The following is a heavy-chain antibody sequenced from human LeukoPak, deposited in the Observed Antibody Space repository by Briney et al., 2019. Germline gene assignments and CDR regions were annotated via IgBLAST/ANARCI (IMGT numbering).Heavy chain of an antibody. D-gene: IGHD5-18*01. CDR3: ARGPWIQLWLLFDY. V-gene: IGHV3-30-3*01. CDR2: ISYDGSNK. Sequence: GRSLRLSCAASGFTFSSYAMHWVRQVPGKGLEWVAVISYDGSNKYYADSVKGRFTISRDNSKNTLYLQMNSLRAEDTAVYYCARGPWIQLWLLFDYWGQGTLVTVSS. J-gene: IGHJ4*02. CDR1: GFTFSSYA.